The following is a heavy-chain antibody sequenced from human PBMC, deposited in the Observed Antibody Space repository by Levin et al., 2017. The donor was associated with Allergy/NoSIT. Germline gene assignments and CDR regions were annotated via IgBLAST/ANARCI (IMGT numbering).Heavy chain of an antibody. J-gene: IGHJ4*02. CDR2: IYYSGST. CDR1: GGSISSSSYY. CDR3: ARQGAHSYGPGLDY. V-gene: IGHV4-39*01. D-gene: IGHD5-18*01. Sequence: SQTLSLPCTVSGGSISSSSYYWGWIRQPPGKGLEWIGSIYYSGSTYYNPSLKSRVTISVDTSKNQFSLKLSSVTAADTAVYYCARQGAHSYGPGLDYWGQGTLVTVSS.